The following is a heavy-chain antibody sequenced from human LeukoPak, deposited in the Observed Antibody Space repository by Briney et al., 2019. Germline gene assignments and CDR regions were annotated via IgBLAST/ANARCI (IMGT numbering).Heavy chain of an antibody. CDR3: ARGWKSCSSTSCYRAFDP. V-gene: IGHV4-31*03. J-gene: IGHJ5*02. D-gene: IGHD2-2*02. CDR2: IYYSGST. Sequence: SQTLSLTCTVSGGSISSGGYYWSWIRQHPGEGLEWIGYIYYSGSTYYNPSLKSRVTISVDTSKNQFSLKLSSVTAADTAVYYCARGWKSCSSTSCYRAFDPWGQGTLVTVSS. CDR1: GGSISSGGYY.